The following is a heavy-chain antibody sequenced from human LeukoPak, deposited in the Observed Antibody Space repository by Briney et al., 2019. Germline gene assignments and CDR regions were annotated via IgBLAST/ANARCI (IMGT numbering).Heavy chain of an antibody. CDR1: GESFSGYY. CDR2: INHSGST. Sequence: PSETLSLTCTVYGESFSGYYWSWIRQPPGKGLEWIGEINHSGSTNYNPSLKSRVIISLDTSKNLFSLKLTPMTAADTAVYYCASTERCSTTCPLDYWGQGTLVTVSS. J-gene: IGHJ4*02. CDR3: ASTERCSTTCPLDY. V-gene: IGHV4-34*01. D-gene: IGHD2-2*01.